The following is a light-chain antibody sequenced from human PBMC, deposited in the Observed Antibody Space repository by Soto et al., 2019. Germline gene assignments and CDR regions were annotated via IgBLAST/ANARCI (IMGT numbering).Light chain of an antibody. Sequence: EIVLTQSPGTLSLSPGERATLSCRASQSVRSSNLAWYQQKPGQAPRLLIYGAASRATGIPDRFSGSGSGTDFTLTISRLEPEDSAVYYCQQYGGSPRTFGQGTKLEIK. CDR2: GAA. CDR3: QQYGGSPRT. J-gene: IGKJ2*01. CDR1: QSVRSSN. V-gene: IGKV3-20*01.